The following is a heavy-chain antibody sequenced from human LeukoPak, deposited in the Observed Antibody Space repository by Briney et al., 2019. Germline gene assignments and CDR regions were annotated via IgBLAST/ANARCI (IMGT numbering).Heavy chain of an antibody. CDR3: ARHGARYQYNGMDV. D-gene: IGHD1-26*01. CDR2: IDPTDSYS. V-gene: IGHV5-10-1*01. J-gene: IGHJ6*02. CDR1: GYSFTNYW. Sequence: GESLKISCKASGYSFTNYWISWVRQMPGKGLAWMGRIDPTDSYSNYSPSFQGHVSISADKSISSAYLQLWSLRASDTAVYYCARHGARYQYNGMDVWGQGTTVTVSS.